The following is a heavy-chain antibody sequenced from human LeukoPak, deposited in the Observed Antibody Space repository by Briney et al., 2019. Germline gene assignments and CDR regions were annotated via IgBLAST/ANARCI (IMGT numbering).Heavy chain of an antibody. CDR3: ATAKGSKGSSAEYFHH. CDR2: IYYSGST. D-gene: IGHD2-2*01. J-gene: IGHJ1*01. Sequence: SETLSLTCTVSGGSISSSSYYWGWIRQPPGKGLEWIGSIYYSGSTYYNPSLESRVTISVDTSKNQFSLKLNSVTAADTAVYFCATAKGSKGSSAEYFHHWGQGTLVTVSS. CDR1: GGSISSSSYY. V-gene: IGHV4-39*07.